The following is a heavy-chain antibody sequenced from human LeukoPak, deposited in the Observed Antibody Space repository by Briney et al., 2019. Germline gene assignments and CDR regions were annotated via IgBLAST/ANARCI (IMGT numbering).Heavy chain of an antibody. CDR3: AGDNTENGDLDYLDY. CDR1: GFIFNSYE. J-gene: IGHJ4*02. D-gene: IGHD4-17*01. CDR2: ISSSGNSI. Sequence: PGGSLRLSCAASGFIFNSYEMNWVRQAPGKGLEWVAYISSSGNSIYYADSVKGRFTISRDNAKNSLYLQMSSLRAEDTAVYYCAGDNTENGDLDYLDYWGQGTLVTVSS. V-gene: IGHV3-48*03.